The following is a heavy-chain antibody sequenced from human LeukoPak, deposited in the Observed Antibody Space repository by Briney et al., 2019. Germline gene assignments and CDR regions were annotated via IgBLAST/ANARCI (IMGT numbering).Heavy chain of an antibody. J-gene: IGHJ4*02. CDR1: GFTFRSYT. Sequence: PGGSLRLSCAASGFTFRSYTMSWVRQAPGKGLEWVSVISGSGGNTYYADPVKGRFTISRDNSKNTLYLQMNSLRVEDTAVYYCAKDRGIISDYWGQGTLVTVSS. CDR2: ISGSGGNT. V-gene: IGHV3-23*01. D-gene: IGHD3-10*01. CDR3: AKDRGIISDY.